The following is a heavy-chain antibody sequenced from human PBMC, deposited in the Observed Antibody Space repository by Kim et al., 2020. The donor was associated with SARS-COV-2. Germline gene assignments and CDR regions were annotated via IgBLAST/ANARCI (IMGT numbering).Heavy chain of an antibody. Sequence: LTPRLTISVDTAKNQFSLRLSSVTAADTAVYYCARGGYSSSWQLVPFDYWGQGTLVTVSS. D-gene: IGHD6-13*01. V-gene: IGHV4-59*09. CDR3: ARGGYSSSWQLVPFDY. J-gene: IGHJ4*02.